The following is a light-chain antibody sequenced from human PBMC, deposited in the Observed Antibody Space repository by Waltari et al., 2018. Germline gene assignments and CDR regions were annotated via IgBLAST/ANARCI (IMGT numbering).Light chain of an antibody. Sequence: QLVPTQSPSASASLGASVKLSCTLSSGHSFYPIAWHQQQPEKGPRFLMKVNNDGSHMKGDVIPVRFSGSSSGAERYLTISGLQAEDEADYYCQTWGTGTWVFGGGTKLTVL. V-gene: IGLV4-69*01. CDR3: QTWGTGTWV. CDR2: VNNDGSH. CDR1: SGHSFYP. J-gene: IGLJ3*02.